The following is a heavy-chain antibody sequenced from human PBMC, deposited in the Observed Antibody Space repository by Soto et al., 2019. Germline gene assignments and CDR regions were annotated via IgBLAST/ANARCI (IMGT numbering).Heavy chain of an antibody. CDR1: GGSISSSIHY. V-gene: IGHV4-39*01. D-gene: IGHD6-13*01. J-gene: IGHJ4*02. CDR2: IYYTGST. Sequence: QLQLQESGPGLVKPSETLSLTCTVSGGSISSSIHYWGWIRQPPVKGLEWLGSIYYTGSTSYNPSIKSRVSLSVDTSKNKYSLRLSSVTAADTAVDYCAGHSLRTWTAGTDYFDYWGQGTLGTVSS. CDR3: AGHSLRTWTAGTDYFDY.